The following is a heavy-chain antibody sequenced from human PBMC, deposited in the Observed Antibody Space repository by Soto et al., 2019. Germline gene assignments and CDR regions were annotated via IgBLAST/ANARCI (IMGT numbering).Heavy chain of an antibody. D-gene: IGHD6-19*01. Sequence: SETLSLTCAVYGGSFSGYYWSWIRQPPGKGLEWIGEINHSGSTNYNPSLKSRVTISVDTSKNQFSLKLSSVTAADTAVYYCAREARVSIAVGGLNGMDVWGQGTTVTVSS. CDR1: GGSFSGYY. V-gene: IGHV4-34*01. CDR3: AREARVSIAVGGLNGMDV. J-gene: IGHJ6*02. CDR2: INHSGST.